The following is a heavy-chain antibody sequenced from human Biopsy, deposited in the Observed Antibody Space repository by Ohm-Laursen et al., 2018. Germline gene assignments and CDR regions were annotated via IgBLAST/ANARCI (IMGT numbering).Heavy chain of an antibody. CDR3: GRVWLWRGYGMDV. V-gene: IGHV4-59*11. CDR2: IYYTGKT. Sequence: PGTLSLTWTVSGGSMSDHYWSWLRQTPGKGLEWLGYIYYTGKTTYNPSLESRITISVDTSKNKFSLQLDSMTAADTAVYYCGRVWLWRGYGMDVWGQGTTVTVSS. J-gene: IGHJ6*02. CDR1: GGSMSDHY. D-gene: IGHD6-19*01.